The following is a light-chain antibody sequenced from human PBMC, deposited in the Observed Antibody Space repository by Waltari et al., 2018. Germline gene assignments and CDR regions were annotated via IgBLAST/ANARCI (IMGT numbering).Light chain of an antibody. CDR2: GAS. J-gene: IGKJ4*02. CDR3: QQYNNWPPRT. V-gene: IGKV3-15*01. CDR1: QGVSSD. Sequence: EILMTQSPATLSVSPGERATLSCRASQGVSSDLAWYQQKPGQPPRLLIYGASTRATGVPDRISGSGSGTDFNHTISSLQSEDFAIYYCQQYNNWPPRTFGGGTKVEIK.